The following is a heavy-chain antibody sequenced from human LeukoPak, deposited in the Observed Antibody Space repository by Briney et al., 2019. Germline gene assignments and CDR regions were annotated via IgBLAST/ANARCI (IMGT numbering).Heavy chain of an antibody. CDR3: AKGWTLLWFGELLSSGFDY. Sequence: GSLRLSCAASGFTFSSYAMSWVRQAPGKGLEWASAISGSGGSTYYADSVKGRFTISRDNSKNTLYLQMNSLRAEDTAVYYCAKGWTLLWFGELLSSGFDYWGQGTLVTVSS. CDR1: GFTFSSYA. D-gene: IGHD3-10*01. V-gene: IGHV3-23*01. J-gene: IGHJ4*02. CDR2: ISGSGGST.